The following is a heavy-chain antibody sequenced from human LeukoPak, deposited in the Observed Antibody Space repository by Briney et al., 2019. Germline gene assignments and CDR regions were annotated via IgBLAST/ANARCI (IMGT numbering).Heavy chain of an antibody. CDR2: INPYNGNT. CDR3: ARALGYSGYHPIDY. Sequence: ASMKVSCKASGYTFTTYGISWVRQAPGQGLEWMGWINPYNGNTNYAQKLQGRVTMTRDTSTSTVYLDLSSLRSEDTAVFYCARALGYSGYHPIDYWGQGTLVTVSS. CDR1: GYTFTTYG. D-gene: IGHD5-12*01. V-gene: IGHV1-18*01. J-gene: IGHJ4*02.